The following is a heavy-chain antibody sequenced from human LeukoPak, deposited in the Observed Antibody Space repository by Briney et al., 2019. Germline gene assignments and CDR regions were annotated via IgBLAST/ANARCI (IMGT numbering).Heavy chain of an antibody. Sequence: GESLKISCKGSGYSFTSYWIGWVRQMPGKGLEWMGIIYPGDSDTRHSPSFQGQVTISADKSISTAYLQWSSLKASDTAMYYCARQSITMVRGVHYFDYWGQGTLVTVSS. D-gene: IGHD3-10*01. CDR1: GYSFTSYW. CDR3: ARQSITMVRGVHYFDY. CDR2: IYPGDSDT. V-gene: IGHV5-51*01. J-gene: IGHJ4*02.